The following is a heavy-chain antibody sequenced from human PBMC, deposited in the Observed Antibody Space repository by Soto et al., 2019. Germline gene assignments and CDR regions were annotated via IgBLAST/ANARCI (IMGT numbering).Heavy chain of an antibody. J-gene: IGHJ4*02. D-gene: IGHD4-17*01. CDR1: GFTFSSYG. CDR3: ARVSSRSHDYGGNSEFDY. Sequence: GSLRLSCAASGFTFSSYGMHWVRQAPGKGLEWVAVIWYDGSNKYYADSVKGRFTISRDNSKNTLYLQMNSLRAEDTAVYYCARVSSRSHDYGGNSEFDYWGQGTLVTVSS. V-gene: IGHV3-33*01. CDR2: IWYDGSNK.